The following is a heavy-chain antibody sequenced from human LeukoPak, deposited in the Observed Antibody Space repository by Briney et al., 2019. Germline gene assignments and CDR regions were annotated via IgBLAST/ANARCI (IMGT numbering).Heavy chain of an antibody. J-gene: IGHJ1*01. V-gene: IGHV4-59*08. CDR3: ARGAEYCDSSGYYYSFAEYFQH. CDR2: IYYSGST. CDR1: GGSISSYY. D-gene: IGHD3-22*01. Sequence: PSETLSLTCTVSGGSISSYYWSWIRQPPGKGLEWIGYIYYSGSTNYNPSLKSRVTITVDTSKNQFSLKLSSVTAADTAVYYCARGAEYCDSSGYYYSFAEYFQHWGQGTLVTVSS.